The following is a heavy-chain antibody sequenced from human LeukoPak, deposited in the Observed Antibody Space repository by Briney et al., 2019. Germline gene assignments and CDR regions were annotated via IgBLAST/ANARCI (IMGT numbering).Heavy chain of an antibody. J-gene: IGHJ4*02. CDR2: VYSSGYT. CDR1: GGSIGNYC. V-gene: IGHV4-59*08. D-gene: IGHD3-3*01. Sequence: SETLSLTCTVSGGSIGNYCWSWIRQPPGKGLEWIGYVYSSGYTRHNPSLKSRVTISVDTSNNQFSLRLSSVTAADTAVYYCARLTRFVSGVLNPLDSWGQGTLVTVFS. CDR3: ARLTRFVSGVLNPLDS.